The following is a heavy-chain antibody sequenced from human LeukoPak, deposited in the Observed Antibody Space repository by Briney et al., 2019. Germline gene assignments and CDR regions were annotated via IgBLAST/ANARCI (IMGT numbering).Heavy chain of an antibody. CDR2: ISAYNGDT. D-gene: IGHD6-13*01. Sequence: ASVKVSCKSSGFTFTNYGFTWVRQAPGQGLEWMGWISAYNGDTNYAQKLQGRVSMTTDASTRTAYMELTSLTSDDTAVYFCVRIVEQHLKYYFDYWGQGTLVTVSS. CDR1: GFTFTNYG. J-gene: IGHJ4*02. CDR3: VRIVEQHLKYYFDY. V-gene: IGHV1-18*01.